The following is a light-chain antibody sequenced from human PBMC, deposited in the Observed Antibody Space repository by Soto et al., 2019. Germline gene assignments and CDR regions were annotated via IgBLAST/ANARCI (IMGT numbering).Light chain of an antibody. J-gene: IGKJ1*01. CDR3: QQYGSSPRT. CDR2: GAS. Sequence: EIVLTQSPGTLSLSPGERATLSCRASQRVSSSYLAWYQQKPGQAPRLRIYGASSRATGIPDRFSGSGSGTDFTLTISRLEPEYFAVYYCQQYGSSPRTFGQGTKVEIK. V-gene: IGKV3-20*01. CDR1: QRVSSSY.